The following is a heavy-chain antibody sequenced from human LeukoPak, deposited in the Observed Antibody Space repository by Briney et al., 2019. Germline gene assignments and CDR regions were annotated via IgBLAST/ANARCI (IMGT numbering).Heavy chain of an antibody. CDR3: ARSIYTRSASFDY. Sequence: SVKVSCKASGGTFSSYAISWVRQAPGQGLEWMGGIIPIFGTANYAQKFQGRVTITTDESTSTAYMELSSLRSEDTAVYYCARSIYTRSASFDYWGQGTLVTVSS. J-gene: IGHJ4*02. CDR2: IIPIFGTA. CDR1: GGTFSSYA. V-gene: IGHV1-69*05. D-gene: IGHD3-3*02.